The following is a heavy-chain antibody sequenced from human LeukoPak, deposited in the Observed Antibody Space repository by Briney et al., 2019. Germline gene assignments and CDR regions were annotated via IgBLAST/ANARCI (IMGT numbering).Heavy chain of an antibody. CDR1: GGSISSSSYY. V-gene: IGHV4-39*07. CDR3: ASIPPGWKYSSSWVDY. CDR2: IYYSGST. D-gene: IGHD6-13*01. Sequence: PSETLSLTCTVSGGSISSSSYYWGWVRQPPGKGLEWIGSIYYSGSTYYNPSLKSRVTISVDTSKNQFSLKLSSVTAADTAVYYCASIPPGWKYSSSWVDYWGQGTLVTVSS. J-gene: IGHJ4*02.